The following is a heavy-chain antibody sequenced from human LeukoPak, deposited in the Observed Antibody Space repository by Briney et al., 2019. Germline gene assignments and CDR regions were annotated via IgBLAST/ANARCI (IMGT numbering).Heavy chain of an antibody. J-gene: IGHJ4*02. D-gene: IGHD2-2*01. CDR2: ISGSGGST. CDR1: GFTFSSYA. CDR3: AKVPTIDCSSTSCRV. Sequence: EGSLRLSCAASGFTFSSYAMSWVRQAPGKGLEWVSAISGSGGSTYYADSVKGRFTISRDNSKNTLYLQMNSLRAEDTAVYYCAKVPTIDCSSTSCRVWGQGTLVTVSS. V-gene: IGHV3-23*01.